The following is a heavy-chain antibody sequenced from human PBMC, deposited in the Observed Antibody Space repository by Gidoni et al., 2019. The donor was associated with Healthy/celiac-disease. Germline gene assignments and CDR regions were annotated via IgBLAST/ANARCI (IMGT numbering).Heavy chain of an antibody. CDR3: ARGNSSSWYFDY. CDR1: GNSIRSGYD. CDR2: IYHSGST. V-gene: IGHV4-38-2*02. D-gene: IGHD6-13*01. Sequence: QVQLLETVPGLVKRSETLYLTWRAPGNSIRSGYDWGWSRQPPGKGLEWSGSIYHSGSTYYNPSLKSRFTISVDTSKNQFSLKLSSVTAADTAVYYCARGNSSSWYFDYWGQGTLVTVSS. J-gene: IGHJ4*02.